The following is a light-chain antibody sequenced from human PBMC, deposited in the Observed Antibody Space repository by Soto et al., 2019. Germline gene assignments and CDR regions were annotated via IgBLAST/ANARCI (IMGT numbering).Light chain of an antibody. V-gene: IGKV1-6*01. CDR1: QGIRND. Sequence: AIQVTQSPSSLSASVGDRVTITCRASQGIRNDLGWYQQKPGKAPKLLIHGASSLQSGVPSRFRGSASGTEFTLTISGLQPEDLATYYCLQDHSYPWTFGQGTKVEI. CDR3: LQDHSYPWT. J-gene: IGKJ1*01. CDR2: GAS.